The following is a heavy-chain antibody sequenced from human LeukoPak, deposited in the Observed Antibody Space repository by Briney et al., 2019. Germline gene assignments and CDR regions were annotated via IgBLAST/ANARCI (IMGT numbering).Heavy chain of an antibody. J-gene: IGHJ6*03. CDR1: GFTFSSYA. V-gene: IGHV3-23*01. CDR2: ISGSGGST. Sequence: GGSLRLSCAASGFTFSSYAMSWVRQAPGKGLEWVSAISGSGGSTYYADSVKGRFTISRDNSKNTLYLQMNSLRAEDTAVHYCARENSYGPYYYYYYYMDVWGKGTTVTVSS. CDR3: ARENSYGPYYYYYYYMDV. D-gene: IGHD5-18*01.